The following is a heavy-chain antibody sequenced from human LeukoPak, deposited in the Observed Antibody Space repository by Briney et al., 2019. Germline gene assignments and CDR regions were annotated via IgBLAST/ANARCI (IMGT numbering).Heavy chain of an antibody. CDR2: ISRSGSTM. D-gene: IGHD3-22*01. V-gene: IGHV3-48*04. CDR1: GFNLGTYS. CDR3: ARLASDRSGYYGIHVDF. Sequence: GGSLRLSCAASGFNLGTYSMNWVRQAPGKGLEWVSYISRSGSTMHYADSVKGRFTISRDNAKNSLYLQMNSLRAEDTAVYYCARLASDRSGYYGIHVDFWGQGTLVTVSS. J-gene: IGHJ4*02.